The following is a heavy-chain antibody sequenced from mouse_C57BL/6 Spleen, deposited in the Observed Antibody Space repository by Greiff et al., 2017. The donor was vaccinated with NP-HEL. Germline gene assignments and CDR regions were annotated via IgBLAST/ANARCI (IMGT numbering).Heavy chain of an antibody. V-gene: IGHV1-52*01. CDR2: IDPSDSET. D-gene: IGHD1-1*01. CDR3: ARTYYGSSYGYFDV. Sequence: QVQLQQPGAELVRPGSSVKLSCKASGYTFTSYWMHWVKQRPIQGLEWIGNIDPSDSETHYNQKFKDKATLTVDKSSSPAYMQLSSLTAEDSAVYYCARTYYGSSYGYFDVWGTGTTVTVSS. J-gene: IGHJ1*03. CDR1: GYTFTSYW.